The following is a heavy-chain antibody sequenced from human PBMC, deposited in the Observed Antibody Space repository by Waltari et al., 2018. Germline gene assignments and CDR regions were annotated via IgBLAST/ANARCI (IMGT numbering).Heavy chain of an antibody. CDR2: SNGDGGST. CDR1: GAPFSRSW. CDR3: AGLIVVFTAKNYFGY. J-gene: IGHJ4*02. D-gene: IGHD3-22*01. V-gene: IGHV4-59*07. Sequence: QVQLQKSGPGRVKPSDSLSHTCPGPGAPFSRSWWRWLRAHPGKGLGWIGESNGDGGSTNYNPSIKSRVTISKDESKNQFSLKLSSVTAADTAVYYCAGLIVVFTAKNYFGYWGQGVLVTVSS.